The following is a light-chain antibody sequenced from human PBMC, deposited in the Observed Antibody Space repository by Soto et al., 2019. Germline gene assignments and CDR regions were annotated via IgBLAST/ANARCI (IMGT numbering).Light chain of an antibody. V-gene: IGKV3-15*01. J-gene: IGKJ1*01. CDR3: QQFNDWTLT. Sequence: EIVLTQSPATLSLSPGERATLSCRASQSVSSNLAWYQQKPGQAPSLLIYGAFTRATGIPARFSGTGSGTEFTPTIRRLQSEDFSLYYCQQFNDWTLTFGQGTKVDI. CDR2: GAF. CDR1: QSVSSN.